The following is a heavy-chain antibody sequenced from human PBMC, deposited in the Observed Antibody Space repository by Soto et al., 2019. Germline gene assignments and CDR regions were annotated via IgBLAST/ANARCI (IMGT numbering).Heavy chain of an antibody. CDR3: ARIRKWQLVYYYYYYMDV. CDR1: GFTFSDYY. D-gene: IGHD6-13*01. J-gene: IGHJ6*03. CDR2: ISSSGSTI. Sequence: ESGGGLVKPGGSLRLSCAASGFTFSDYYMSWIRQAPGKGLEWVSYISSSGSTIYYADSVKGRFTISRDNAKNSLYLQMNSLRAEDTAVYYCARIRKWQLVYYYYYYMDVRGKGTTVTVSS. V-gene: IGHV3-11*01.